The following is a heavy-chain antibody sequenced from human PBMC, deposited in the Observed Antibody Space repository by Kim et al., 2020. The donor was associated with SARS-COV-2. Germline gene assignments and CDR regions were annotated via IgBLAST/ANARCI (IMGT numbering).Heavy chain of an antibody. Sequence: ASVNVSCKASGYTFTSYGISWVRQAPGQGLEWMGWISAYNGNTNYAQKLQGRVTMTTDTSTSTAYMELRSLRSDDTAVYYCARGRYYDSSGYYYFDYWGQGTLVTVSS. V-gene: IGHV1-18*01. CDR1: GYTFTSYG. D-gene: IGHD3-22*01. J-gene: IGHJ4*02. CDR3: ARGRYYDSSGYYYFDY. CDR2: ISAYNGNT.